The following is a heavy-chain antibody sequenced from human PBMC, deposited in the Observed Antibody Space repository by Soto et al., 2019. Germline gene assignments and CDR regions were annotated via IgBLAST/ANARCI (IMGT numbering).Heavy chain of an antibody. CDR3: AKDLSRIVVVVGVRMDV. Sequence: PGGSLRLSCAASGFTFSSYGMHWVRQAPGKGLEWVAVISYDGSNKYYADSVKGRFTISRDNSKNTLYLQMNSLRAEDTAVYYCAKDLSRIVVVVGVRMDVWGQGTTVTVSS. D-gene: IGHD2-15*01. CDR1: GFTFSSYG. J-gene: IGHJ6*02. CDR2: ISYDGSNK. V-gene: IGHV3-30*18.